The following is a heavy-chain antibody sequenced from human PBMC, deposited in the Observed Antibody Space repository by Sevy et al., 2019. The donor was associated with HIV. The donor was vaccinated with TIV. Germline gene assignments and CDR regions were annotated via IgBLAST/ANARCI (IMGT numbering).Heavy chain of an antibody. J-gene: IGHJ4*02. D-gene: IGHD2-15*01. CDR1: GFNLTDYY. CDR3: AAIPGYCRDGTCYAGTSIDQ. V-gene: IGHV3-11*01. CDR2: ISGGDTTT. Sequence: GGSLRLSCAASGFNLTDYYINWIRQAPGKGLEWMSYISGGDTTTYYSDSVKGRFTVSRDNAKNSVFLQMISLRAGDTTVHYCAAIPGYCRDGTCYAGTSIDQWGEGYVVTVSS.